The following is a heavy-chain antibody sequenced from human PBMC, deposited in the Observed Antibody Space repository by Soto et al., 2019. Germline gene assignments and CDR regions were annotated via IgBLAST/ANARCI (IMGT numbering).Heavy chain of an antibody. D-gene: IGHD2-8*02. J-gene: IGHJ4*02. Sequence: QVQLVQSEAEVKKPGASVKVSCKASGYTFINYYIHWVRQAPGHGLEWMAIINPTGGSTNYAQKFQGRLTLTMDTSTTTVYMELSSLTSEDTAIYYCARHLAAGDVWSQGTLVTVSS. CDR2: INPTGGST. V-gene: IGHV1-46*01. CDR3: ARHLAAGDV. CDR1: GYTFINYY.